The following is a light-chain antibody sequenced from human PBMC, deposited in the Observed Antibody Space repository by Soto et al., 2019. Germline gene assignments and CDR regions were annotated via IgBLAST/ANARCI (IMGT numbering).Light chain of an antibody. CDR1: QDIRDD. J-gene: IGKJ1*01. CDR2: AAS. Sequence: IQMTQFPSSLSASVGDRVTITCRASQDIRDDLGWYQQKAGEAPKRLIYAASSLHSGVPSRFSGSGSGTEFTLTISSLQPEDFATYYCLQYRSFPRTFGQGTKVDIK. V-gene: IGKV1-17*01. CDR3: LQYRSFPRT.